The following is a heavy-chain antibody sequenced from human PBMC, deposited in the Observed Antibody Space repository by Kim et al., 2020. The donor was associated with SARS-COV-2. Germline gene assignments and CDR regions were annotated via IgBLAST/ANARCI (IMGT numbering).Heavy chain of an antibody. J-gene: IGHJ6*02. Sequence: ASVKVSCKASGYTFTDSYMHWVRQAPGHGLEWMGIINPNGGKTPYAQKFQGRVTVSRDTSTSTVYMEMRSLRSADTAVYYCARVSIAGHGMDVWGQGTTVTVSS. V-gene: IGHV1-46*01. CDR3: ARVSIAGHGMDV. CDR2: INPNGGKT. D-gene: IGHD2-21*01. CDR1: GYTFTDSY.